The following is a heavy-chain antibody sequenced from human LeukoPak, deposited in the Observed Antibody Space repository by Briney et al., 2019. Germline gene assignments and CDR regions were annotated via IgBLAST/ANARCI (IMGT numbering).Heavy chain of an antibody. J-gene: IGHJ4*02. CDR1: GFTFSSYW. CDR2: IKQDGSEK. V-gene: IGHV3-7*05. CDR3: ARDAGNSGYDIFDY. Sequence: PGGSLRLSCAVSGFTFSSYWMTWVRQAPGKGLEWVANIKQDGSEKNYVDSVKGRFTIARDNAKNSLYLQMNDLRAEDTAVYYCARDAGNSGYDIFDYWGQGVLVTVSS. D-gene: IGHD5-12*01.